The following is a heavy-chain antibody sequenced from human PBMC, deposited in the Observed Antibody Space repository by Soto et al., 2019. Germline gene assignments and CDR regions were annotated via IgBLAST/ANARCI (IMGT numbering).Heavy chain of an antibody. Sequence: PSETLSLTCAVYGGSFSGYYWSWIRQPPGKGLEWIGEINHSGSTNYNPSLKSRVTISVDTSKNQFSLKLSSVTAADTAVYYCAREPYFRGPRWFDPWGQGTLVTVSS. J-gene: IGHJ5*02. CDR1: GGSFSGYY. V-gene: IGHV4-34*01. CDR2: INHSGST. CDR3: AREPYFRGPRWFDP. D-gene: IGHD3-10*01.